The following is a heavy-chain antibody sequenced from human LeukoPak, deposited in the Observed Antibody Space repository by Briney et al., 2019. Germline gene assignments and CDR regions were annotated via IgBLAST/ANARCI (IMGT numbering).Heavy chain of an antibody. CDR1: GGSISSYY. CDR3: ARRRIQVAFDI. V-gene: IGHV4-59*12. Sequence: SETLSLTCTVSGGSISSYYWSWIRQAPGKGLEWIGYIYYSGSTNYNPSLKSRVTISVDTSKNQFSLKLSSGTAADTAVYYCARRRIQVAFDIWGQGTMVTVSS. CDR2: IYYSGST. J-gene: IGHJ3*02.